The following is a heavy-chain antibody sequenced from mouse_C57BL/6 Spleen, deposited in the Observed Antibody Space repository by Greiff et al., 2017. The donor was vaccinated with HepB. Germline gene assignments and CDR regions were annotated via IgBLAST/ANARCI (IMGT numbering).Heavy chain of an antibody. CDR1: GYTFTSYW. J-gene: IGHJ2*01. Sequence: QVQLQQPGAELVRPGTSVKLSCKASGYTFTSYWMHWVKQRPGQGLEWIGVIDPSDSYTNYNQKFKGKATLTVDTSSSTAYMQLSSLTSEDSAVYYCARRPTVVAPYYFDYWGQGTTLTVSS. V-gene: IGHV1-59*01. D-gene: IGHD1-1*01. CDR3: ARRPTVVAPYYFDY. CDR2: IDPSDSYT.